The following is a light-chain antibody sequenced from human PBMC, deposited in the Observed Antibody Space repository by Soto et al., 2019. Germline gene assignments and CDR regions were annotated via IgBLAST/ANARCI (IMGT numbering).Light chain of an antibody. Sequence: TVMTQSPATLSASPGERATLSCRASQSVTSNLAWYQHKAGQDPRLLIFGASTRATGVPHRFSGSGTGREFTLTISRLQSEDFAVYYCQQHNSWPGTFGQVTKVE. J-gene: IGKJ1*01. CDR1: QSVTSN. V-gene: IGKV3-15*01. CDR3: QQHNSWPGT. CDR2: GAS.